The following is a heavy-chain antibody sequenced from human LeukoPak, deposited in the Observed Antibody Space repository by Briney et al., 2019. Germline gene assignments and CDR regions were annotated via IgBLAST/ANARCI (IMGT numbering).Heavy chain of an antibody. V-gene: IGHV4-34*01. CDR2: INHSGST. D-gene: IGHD6-13*01. CDR1: GVSFSGYY. J-gene: IGHJ5*02. Sequence: SETLSLTCAVYGVSFSGYYWSWIRQPPGKGLEWIGEINHSGSTNYNPSLKSRVTIAVDTSKNRFSLKLSSVTAADTAIYFRARAWGCSNWSNWFDPWGQGTLVTVSS. CDR3: ARAWGCSNWSNWFDP.